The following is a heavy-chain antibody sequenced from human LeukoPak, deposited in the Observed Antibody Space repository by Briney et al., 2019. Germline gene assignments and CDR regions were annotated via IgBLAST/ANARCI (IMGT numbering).Heavy chain of an antibody. CDR3: ARLAFAAGPI. Sequence: TSETLSLTCTVSGGSISSYYWGWIRQPPGKGLEWIGSIYYSGSTYYNPSLKSRVTISVDTSKNQFSLKLSSVTAADTAVYYCARLAFAAGPIWGQGTLVTVSS. V-gene: IGHV4-39*01. J-gene: IGHJ4*02. CDR2: IYYSGST. D-gene: IGHD3-3*02. CDR1: GGSISSYY.